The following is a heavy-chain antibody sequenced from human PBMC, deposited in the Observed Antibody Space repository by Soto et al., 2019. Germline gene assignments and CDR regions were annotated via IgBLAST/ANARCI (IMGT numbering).Heavy chain of an antibody. CDR3: ARQFVSAAGIGIDY. V-gene: IGHV4-39*01. CDR1: GGSISSSSYY. J-gene: IGHJ4*02. CDR2: IYYSGST. Sequence: SETLSLTCTVSGGSISSSSYYWGWIRQPPGKGLEWIGSIYYSGSTYYNPSLKSRVTISVDTSKNQFSLKLSSVTAADTAVYYCARQFVSAAGIGIDYWGQGTLVTVSS. D-gene: IGHD6-13*01.